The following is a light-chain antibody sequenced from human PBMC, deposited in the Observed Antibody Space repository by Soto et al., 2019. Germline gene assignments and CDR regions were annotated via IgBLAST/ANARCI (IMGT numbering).Light chain of an antibody. CDR1: QSVSDN. J-gene: IGKJ1*01. CDR3: QQYSNWPRT. V-gene: IGKV3-15*01. CDR2: GAS. Sequence: EVVMTQSPATLSVSPGERATLSCRASQSVSDNLAWYQQKPGQAPRLLMYGASTRATGIPARFSGSRSGTEFTLTISSLQSEDFVVYYCQQYSNWPRTFGQGTKVDNK.